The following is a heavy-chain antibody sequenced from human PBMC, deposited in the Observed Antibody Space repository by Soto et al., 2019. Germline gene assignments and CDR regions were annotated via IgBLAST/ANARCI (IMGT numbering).Heavy chain of an antibody. J-gene: IGHJ4*02. V-gene: IGHV4-59*01. CDR1: GGSMSPNY. CDR2: MYYSGNT. Sequence: SETLSLTCTVSGGSMSPNYWSWIRQPPGKGLEWIGYMYYSGNTNYNPSLRSRITMSVDTSKNQFSLKLSSVTAADTAVYCCARGGWYLDHWGQGTLVTDAS. D-gene: IGHD6-19*01. CDR3: ARGGWYLDH.